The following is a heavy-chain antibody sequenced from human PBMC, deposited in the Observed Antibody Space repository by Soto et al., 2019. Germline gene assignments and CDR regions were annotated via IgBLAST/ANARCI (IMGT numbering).Heavy chain of an antibody. J-gene: IGHJ4*02. CDR2: FDPEDDET. CDR1: GYTLTELS. CDR3: VTDPKRGWGDFGDYVMVY. D-gene: IGHD4-17*01. Sequence: ASVKVSCKVSGYTLTELSMHWVRQAPGKGPEWMGGFDPEDDETIYAQKFQGRVIMTEDTSTDTGYMELSSLRSEDTAVYYCVTDPKRGWGDFGDYVMVYWGQGTLVTVSS. V-gene: IGHV1-24*01.